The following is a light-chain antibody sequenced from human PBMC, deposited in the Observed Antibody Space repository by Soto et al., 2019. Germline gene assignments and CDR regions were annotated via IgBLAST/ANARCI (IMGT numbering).Light chain of an antibody. V-gene: IGKV1-12*01. Sequence: SVGDRVTITCRASQDISGWLAWYQQKPGRAPKLLIYAASSLQSGVPTRFAGNGSGTSFTLTITSLQPEDFATYYCLQADTFPITFGQGTRLEIK. CDR2: AAS. CDR1: QDISGW. J-gene: IGKJ5*01. CDR3: LQADTFPIT.